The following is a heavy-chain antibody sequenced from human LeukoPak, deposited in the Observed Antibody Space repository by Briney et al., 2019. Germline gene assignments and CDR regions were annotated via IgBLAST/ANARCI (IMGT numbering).Heavy chain of an antibody. V-gene: IGHV3-53*01. CDR1: GFTVSSNY. CDR2: IYSGGST. CDR3: ARGREGGGRGAFDI. J-gene: IGHJ3*02. Sequence: GGSLRLSCAASGFTVSSNYMSWVRQAPGKGLEWVSVIYSGGSTYYADSVKGRFTISRDNSKNTLYLQMNSLRAEDTAVYYCARGREGGGRGAFDIWGQGTMVTVSS. D-gene: IGHD2-15*01.